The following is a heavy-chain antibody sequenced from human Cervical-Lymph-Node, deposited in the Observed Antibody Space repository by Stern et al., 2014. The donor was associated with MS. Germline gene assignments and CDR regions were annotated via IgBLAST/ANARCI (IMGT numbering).Heavy chain of an antibody. CDR3: ASTRGIFGVLWPFDY. CDR2: ISQNGKKT. CDR1: GFPLGSYE. Sequence: QVQLVESGGGVVQPGGSLRLSCAASGFPLGSYEMHWIRQGPGKEPEWEAFISQNGKKTKYPDSYSVKGRFTISRDNSNNTLYLQMNSLTVEDTAVYSCASTRGIFGVLWPFDYWGQGTRVAVST. J-gene: IGHJ4*02. D-gene: IGHD3-3*01. V-gene: IGHV3-30*03.